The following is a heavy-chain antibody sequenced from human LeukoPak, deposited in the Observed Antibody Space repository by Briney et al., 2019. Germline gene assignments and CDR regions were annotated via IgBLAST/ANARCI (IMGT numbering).Heavy chain of an antibody. Sequence: GGSLRLSCAASGFTFSSYWMSWVRQAPGKGLEWVANIKQDGSEKYYVDSVKGRFTISRDNAKNSLYLQMNSLRAEDTAVYYCARIYGSGRHPNYYYGVDVWGKGTTVTVSS. CDR1: GFTFSSYW. CDR2: IKQDGSEK. J-gene: IGHJ6*04. D-gene: IGHD3-10*01. V-gene: IGHV3-7*01. CDR3: ARIYGSGRHPNYYYGVDV.